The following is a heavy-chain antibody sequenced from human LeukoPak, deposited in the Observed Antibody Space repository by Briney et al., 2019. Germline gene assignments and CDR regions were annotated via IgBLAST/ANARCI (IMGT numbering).Heavy chain of an antibody. CDR3: ARLTPLDTAMAYAFDT. CDR1: GGTFSSYA. D-gene: IGHD5-18*01. Sequence: SVKVSCKASGGTFSSYAISWVRQAPGQGLEWMGRIIPILGIANYAQKFQGRVTITADKSTSTAYMELSSLRSEDTAVYYCARLTPLDTAMAYAFDTWGQGTMVTVSS. CDR2: IIPILGIA. J-gene: IGHJ3*02. V-gene: IGHV1-69*04.